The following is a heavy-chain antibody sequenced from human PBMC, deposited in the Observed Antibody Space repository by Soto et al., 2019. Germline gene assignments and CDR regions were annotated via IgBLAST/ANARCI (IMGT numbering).Heavy chain of an antibody. J-gene: IGHJ5*02. Sequence: ASVKVSCKASGGTFSSYAISWVRQAPGQGLEWMGGIIPIFGIANYAQKFQGRVTITADKSTSTAYMELSSLRSEDTAVYYCARNAPYSSSWYNWFDPWGQGTLVTVSS. CDR2: IIPIFGIA. CDR3: ARNAPYSSSWYNWFDP. V-gene: IGHV1-69*10. CDR1: GGTFSSYA. D-gene: IGHD6-13*01.